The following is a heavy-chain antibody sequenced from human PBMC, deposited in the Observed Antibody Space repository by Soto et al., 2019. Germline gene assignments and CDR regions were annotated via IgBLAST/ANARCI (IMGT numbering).Heavy chain of an antibody. D-gene: IGHD3-22*01. CDR2: IYYSGST. CDR3: ARAHVLVSSIVGPGYFDY. J-gene: IGHJ4*02. CDR1: GGSISSYD. V-gene: IGHV4-59*01. Sequence: SETLSHTCTFSGGSISSYDWIWIRQPPGKGLEWIGYIYYSGSTNYNPSLKSRVTISVDTSKNQFSLKLSSVTAADTAVYYCARAHVLVSSIVGPGYFDYWGQGTLVTVSS.